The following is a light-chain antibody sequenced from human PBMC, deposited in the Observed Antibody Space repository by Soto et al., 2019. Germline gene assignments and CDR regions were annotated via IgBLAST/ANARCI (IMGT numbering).Light chain of an antibody. CDR2: EVS. CDR3: SSYTSSRAYV. Sequence: QSALTQPASVSGSPGQSITISCTGTSSDVGGYNYVSWYQQQSGKAPKLMIHEVSNRPSWVSNRFSGSKSGNTASLTISGLQAEDEADYYCSSYTSSRAYVFGIGTQLTVL. J-gene: IGLJ1*01. V-gene: IGLV2-14*01. CDR1: SSDVGGYNY.